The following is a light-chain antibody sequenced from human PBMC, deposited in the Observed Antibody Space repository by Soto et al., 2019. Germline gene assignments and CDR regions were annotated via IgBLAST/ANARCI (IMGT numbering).Light chain of an antibody. CDR3: SSYTSSSTRV. V-gene: IGLV2-14*01. CDR1: SSDVGGYNY. CDR2: EVS. Sequence: SVLTQPASVSGSPGQSITISCTGTSSDVGGYNYVSWYQQHPGKAPKLMIYEVSNRPSGVSNRFSGSKSGNTASLIISGLQAEDEADYYCSSYTSSSTRVFGGGTKLTVL. J-gene: IGLJ3*02.